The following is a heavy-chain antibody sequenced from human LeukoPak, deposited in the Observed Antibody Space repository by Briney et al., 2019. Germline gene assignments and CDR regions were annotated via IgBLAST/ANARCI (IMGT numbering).Heavy chain of an antibody. J-gene: IGHJ5*02. V-gene: IGHV1-69*05. CDR2: IIPIFGTA. D-gene: IGHD3-9*01. Sequence: SAKVSCKASGGTFTTYAINWVRQAPGQGLEWMGGIIPIFGTATYAQKFQGRLTITTDESTNTAYMELSSLTSEDTAVYYCARQTGRRQWFDPWGQGTLVTVSS. CDR1: GGTFTTYA. CDR3: ARQTGRRQWFDP.